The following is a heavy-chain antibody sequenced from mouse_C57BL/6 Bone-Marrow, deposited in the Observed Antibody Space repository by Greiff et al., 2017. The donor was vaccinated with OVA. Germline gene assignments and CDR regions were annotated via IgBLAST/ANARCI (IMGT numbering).Heavy chain of an antibody. CDR2: IDPNSGGT. Sequence: QVQLQQPGAELVKPGASVKLSGKASGDTVSREGRNGGKQRPGRGREWIGRIDPNSGGTKYNEKFKSKATLTVDKPSSTAYMQLSSLTSEDSAVYYCATRRGNYPDYWGQGTTLTVSS. J-gene: IGHJ2*01. V-gene: IGHV1-72*01. CDR3: ATRRGNYPDY. D-gene: IGHD3-3*01. CDR1: GDTVSREG.